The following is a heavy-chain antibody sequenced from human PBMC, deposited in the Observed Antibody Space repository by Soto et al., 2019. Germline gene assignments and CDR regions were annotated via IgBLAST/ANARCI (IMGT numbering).Heavy chain of an antibody. CDR1: EESISGCGYY. Sequence: TRSLACTVAEESISGCGYYWSEIRQPPGRGLEWIGYIYYSGSTYYNPSLKSRVTISVDTSKNQFSLKLSSVTAADTAVYYCARDQGHIVATNNGFAPWGQGTLVPVSS. V-gene: IGHV4-30-4*01. D-gene: IGHD5-12*01. J-gene: IGHJ5*02. CDR3: ARDQGHIVATNNGFAP. CDR2: IYYSGST.